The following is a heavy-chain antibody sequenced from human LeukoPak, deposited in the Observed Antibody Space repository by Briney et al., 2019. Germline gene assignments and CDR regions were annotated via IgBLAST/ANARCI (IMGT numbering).Heavy chain of an antibody. D-gene: IGHD6-19*01. CDR1: GGTFSSYA. Sequence: ASVKVSCKASGGTFSSYAISWVRQAPGQGLEWMGGIIPIFGTANYAQKFQGRVTITADRSTSTAYMELSSLRSEDTAVYYCASSDSSGWTYYYYYYMDVWGKGTTVTVSS. CDR3: ASSDSSGWTYYYYYYMDV. V-gene: IGHV1-69*06. CDR2: IIPIFGTA. J-gene: IGHJ6*03.